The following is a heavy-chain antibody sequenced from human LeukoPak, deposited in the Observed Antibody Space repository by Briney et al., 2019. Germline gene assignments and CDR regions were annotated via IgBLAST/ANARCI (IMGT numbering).Heavy chain of an antibody. Sequence: GGSLRLSCAASGFTFSDYYMSWIRQAPGKGLEWVSYISSSGSTIYYADSVKGRFTISRDNSKNTLYLQMNSLRAEDTAVYYCAKGRNSSGWYLVDYWGQGTLVTVSS. V-gene: IGHV3-11*04. CDR1: GFTFSDYY. CDR2: ISSSGSTI. D-gene: IGHD6-19*01. CDR3: AKGRNSSGWYLVDY. J-gene: IGHJ4*02.